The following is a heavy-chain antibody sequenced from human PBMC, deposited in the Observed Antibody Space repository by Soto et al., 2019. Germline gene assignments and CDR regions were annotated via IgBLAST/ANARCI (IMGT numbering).Heavy chain of an antibody. Sequence: QVQLVQSGAEVRKPGASVKVSCKASAYTFTAYYIHWVRQAPGQGLEWMGWINPIFGTANYAQKFQGRVTITADESTSTAYMELSSLRFEDTAVYYCARAIVGPTTTGWLDPWGQGTLVTVSS. V-gene: IGHV1-69*01. D-gene: IGHD1-26*01. CDR1: AYTFTAYY. CDR3: ARAIVGPTTTGWLDP. CDR2: INPIFGTA. J-gene: IGHJ5*02.